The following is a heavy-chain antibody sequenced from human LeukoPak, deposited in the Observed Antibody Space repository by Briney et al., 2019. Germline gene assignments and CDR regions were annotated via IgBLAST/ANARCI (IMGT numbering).Heavy chain of an antibody. J-gene: IGHJ5*02. D-gene: IGHD6-19*01. CDR3: ARLSTTSGWYSWFDP. CDR1: GGSISNYY. Sequence: SGALSLTCAVSGGSISNYYWSWIRQPPGKGLECIGYIYYTGSITYNPSLKSRVTISADSSKNHFSLRLSSVTAADTAVYYCARLSTTSGWYSWFDPWGHGTLVTASS. V-gene: IGHV4-59*08. CDR2: IYYTGSI.